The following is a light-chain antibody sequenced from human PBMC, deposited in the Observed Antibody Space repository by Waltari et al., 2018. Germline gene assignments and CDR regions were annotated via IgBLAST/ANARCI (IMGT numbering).Light chain of an antibody. Sequence: SYELTQPPSVSVSPGQTARITCSGDALPKQYAYWYQQKPGQAPVLVIYKDTERPSGIPERFSGSSSGKTVTLTISGVQAEDEADYYCQSADSSGPSWVFGGGTKLTVL. J-gene: IGLJ3*02. CDR1: ALPKQY. CDR2: KDT. CDR3: QSADSSGPSWV. V-gene: IGLV3-25*03.